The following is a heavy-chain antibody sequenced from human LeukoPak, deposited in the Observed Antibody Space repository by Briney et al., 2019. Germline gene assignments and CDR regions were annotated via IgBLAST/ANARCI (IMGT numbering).Heavy chain of an antibody. CDR3: AKETPPVRYFVYTSDY. J-gene: IGHJ4*02. Sequence: GRSLRLSCAASGFTFSSYGMHWVRQAPGKGLEWVAVIWYDGSNKYYADSVKGRFTISRDNSKNTLYLQMNSLRAEDTAVYYCAKETPPVRYFVYTSDYWGQGTLVTVSS. V-gene: IGHV3-33*06. CDR1: GFTFSSYG. CDR2: IWYDGSNK. D-gene: IGHD3-9*01.